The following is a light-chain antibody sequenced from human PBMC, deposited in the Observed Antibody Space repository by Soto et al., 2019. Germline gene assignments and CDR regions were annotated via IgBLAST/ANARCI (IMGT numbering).Light chain of an antibody. CDR1: TGAVTSGHY. J-gene: IGLJ2*01. V-gene: IGLV7-43*01. CDR3: LLYYGGAVI. CDR2: STD. Sequence: QTVVTQEPSLTASPGGTVTLTCASSTGAVTSGHYANWLQQKPGQAPRALIYSTDSKHSWTPARFSGSLLGGKAALTLSGVRPEDEADYYCLLYYGGAVIFGGGTKLTVL.